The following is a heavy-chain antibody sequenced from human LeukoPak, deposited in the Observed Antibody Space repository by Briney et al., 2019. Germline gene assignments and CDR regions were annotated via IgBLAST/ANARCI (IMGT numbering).Heavy chain of an antibody. D-gene: IGHD2-21*01. CDR1: GFTVSNNY. J-gene: IGHJ4*02. CDR3: ARFTHGGDFDY. Sequence: GGSLRLSCIAPGFTVSNNYMRWVRQAPGKGLEWVSVIYSGGSTSYADSVKGRFTISRDNSKNTLYLQMNSLRAEDTAVYYCARFTHGGDFDYWGQGTLVTVSS. CDR2: IYSGGST. V-gene: IGHV3-66*01.